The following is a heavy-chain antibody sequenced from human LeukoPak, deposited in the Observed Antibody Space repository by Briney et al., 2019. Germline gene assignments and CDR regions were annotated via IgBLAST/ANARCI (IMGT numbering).Heavy chain of an antibody. D-gene: IGHD2-2*01. J-gene: IGHJ4*01. CDR2: IYTSGST. V-gene: IGHV4-61*02. CDR1: GGSISSGSYY. Sequence: SQTLSLTCTVSGGSISSGSYYWSWIRQPAGKGLEWIGRIYTSGSTNYNPSLKSRVTISVDTSKNQFSLKLSSVTAADTAVYYCARVKCSSTSCSRFDYW. CDR3: ARVKCSSTSCSRFDY.